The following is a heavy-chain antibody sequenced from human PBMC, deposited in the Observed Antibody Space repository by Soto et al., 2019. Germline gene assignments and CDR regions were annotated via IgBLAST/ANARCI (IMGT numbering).Heavy chain of an antibody. CDR2: ISGSGGST. Sequence: PGGSLRLSCAASGFTFSSYAMSWVRQAPGKGLEWVSAISGSGGSTYYADSVKGRFTISRDNSKNTLYLQMNSLRAEDTAVYYCAKDLIATAVNHNWFDPWGQGTLVTVSS. CDR1: GFTFSSYA. J-gene: IGHJ5*02. V-gene: IGHV3-23*01. CDR3: AKDLIATAVNHNWFDP. D-gene: IGHD6-13*01.